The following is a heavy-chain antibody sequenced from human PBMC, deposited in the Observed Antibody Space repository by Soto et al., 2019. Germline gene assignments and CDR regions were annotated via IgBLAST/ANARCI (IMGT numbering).Heavy chain of an antibody. CDR3: ARNYPRDGYNYD. CDR2: MNPKSGNT. CDR1: GYTFTNYD. Sequence: GASVKVSCKASGYTFTNYDINWVRQATGQGLEWMGWMNPKSGNTGYAQQFQGRVIMTRSTSISTAYMELSSLRSEDTAVYYCARNYPRDGYNYDWGQGTLVTVSS. J-gene: IGHJ4*02. D-gene: IGHD5-12*01. V-gene: IGHV1-8*01.